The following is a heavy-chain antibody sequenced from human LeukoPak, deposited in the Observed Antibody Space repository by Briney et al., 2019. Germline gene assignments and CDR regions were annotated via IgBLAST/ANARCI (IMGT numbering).Heavy chain of an antibody. D-gene: IGHD2-8*01. CDR1: GFTFSSYW. CDR3: ARGGYCTNGVCYGWFDP. J-gene: IGHJ5*02. Sequence: GGSLRLSCAASGFTFSSYWMSWVRQAPGKGLEWVAHIKQDGSEKYYVDSVKGRFTLSRDNAKNSLYLQMKSLRAEDTAVYYCARGGYCTNGVCYGWFDPWGKGTLVTVSS. CDR2: IKQDGSEK. V-gene: IGHV3-7*01.